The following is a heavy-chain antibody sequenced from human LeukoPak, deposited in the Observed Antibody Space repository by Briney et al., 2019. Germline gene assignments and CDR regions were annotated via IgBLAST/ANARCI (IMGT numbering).Heavy chain of an antibody. J-gene: IGHJ5*02. Sequence: VASVKVSCKAFGGTFSSYAISWVRQAPGQGLEWMGGIIPIFGTANYAQKFQGRVTITADESTSTAYIELSSLRSEDTAVYYCARIVTGELRYFDWTDAWFDPWGQGTLVTVSS. CDR3: ARIVTGELRYFDWTDAWFDP. V-gene: IGHV1-69*13. CDR1: GGTFSSYA. CDR2: IIPIFGTA. D-gene: IGHD3-9*01.